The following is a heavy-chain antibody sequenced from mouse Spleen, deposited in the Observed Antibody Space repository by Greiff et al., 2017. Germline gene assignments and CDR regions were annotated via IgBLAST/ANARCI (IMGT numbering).Heavy chain of an antibody. J-gene: IGHJ1*01. CDR3: ARRAMGLLLRYFDV. CDR1: GYSFTDYN. Sequence: EVQLQQSGPELVKPGASVKMSCKASGYSFTDYNMHWVKQSHGKSLEWLGYINTNNGGTSYNQKFKGKATLTVNKSSSTAYMELRSLTSEDSAVYYCARRAMGLLLRYFDVWGAGTTVTVSS. D-gene: IGHD2-3*01. CDR2: INTNNGGT. V-gene: IGHV1-22*01.